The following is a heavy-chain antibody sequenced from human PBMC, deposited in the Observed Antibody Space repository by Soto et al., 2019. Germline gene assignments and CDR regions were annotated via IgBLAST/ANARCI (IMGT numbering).Heavy chain of an antibody. CDR3: ARVGLQSAFDF. CDR2: ISPNTGKT. CDR1: GYTFTSYG. J-gene: IGHJ3*01. D-gene: IGHD4-4*01. V-gene: IGHV1-8*02. Sequence: AAVMVSSKASGYTFTSYGIIWVGQAPGQGLEWMGWISPNTGKTAKEQKFKGRVTMTRNIPKSTVYMELSSLRSVDTGVYYCARVGLQSAFDFWGQGTMVTVPS.